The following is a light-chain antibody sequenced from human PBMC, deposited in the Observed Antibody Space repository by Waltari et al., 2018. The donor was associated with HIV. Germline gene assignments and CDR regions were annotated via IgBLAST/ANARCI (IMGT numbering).Light chain of an antibody. CDR3: CSYAGSNSLV. V-gene: IGLV2-23*02. Sequence: QSALTQPASVSGSPGQSIPIPCPGTTSDVGTYNLVSWYQQNPGKAPKFIIYEVSKRPSGVSNRFSASKSGNTASLTISGLQAEDEADYYCCSYAGSNSLVFGGGTKLTVL. CDR2: EVS. CDR1: TSDVGTYNL. J-gene: IGLJ2*01.